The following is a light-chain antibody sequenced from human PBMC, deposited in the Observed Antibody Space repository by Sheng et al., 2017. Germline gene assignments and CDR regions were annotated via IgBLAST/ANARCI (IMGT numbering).Light chain of an antibody. J-gene: IGLJ1*01. CDR1: SSNIGAGYH. CDR2: GDN. V-gene: IGLV1-40*01. Sequence: QSVLTQPPSVSGAPGQRVSISCTGSSSNIGAGYHVHWYQQLPGTAPKLLIYGDNNRPSGVPDRFSGSKSGTSASLAITGLQAEDEADYYCSSYAGSNNLLFGTGTKVTVL. CDR3: SSYAGSNNLL.